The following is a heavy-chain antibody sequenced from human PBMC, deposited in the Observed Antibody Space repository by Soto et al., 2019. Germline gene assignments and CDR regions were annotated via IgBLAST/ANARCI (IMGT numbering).Heavy chain of an antibody. CDR3: ARSSIAVAVGGYYYYYGMDV. J-gene: IGHJ6*02. CDR2: ISSSSYI. D-gene: IGHD6-19*01. CDR1: GFTFSSYS. V-gene: IGHV3-21*04. Sequence: GGSLRLSCAASGFTFSSYSMNWVRQAPGKGLEWVSSISSSSYIYYADSVKGRFTISRDNAKNSLYLQMNSLRAEDTAVYYCARSSIAVAVGGYYYYYGMDVWGQGTTVTVSS.